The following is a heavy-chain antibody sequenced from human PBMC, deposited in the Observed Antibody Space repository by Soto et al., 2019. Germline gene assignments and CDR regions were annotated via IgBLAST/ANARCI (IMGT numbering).Heavy chain of an antibody. CDR1: GFPCGSYD. D-gene: IGHD2-8*02. Sequence: GGSLRLSCAASGFPCGSYDMTWVRQAPGKGLEWVSTILVDGRTFYVDSVKGRFTISRDNSRDTVYLQMNSLTAGDTALYYCAKATATGGGAFDFCGQGTMVTVSS. CDR2: ILVDGRT. CDR3: AKATATGGGAFDF. V-gene: IGHV3-23*01. J-gene: IGHJ3*01.